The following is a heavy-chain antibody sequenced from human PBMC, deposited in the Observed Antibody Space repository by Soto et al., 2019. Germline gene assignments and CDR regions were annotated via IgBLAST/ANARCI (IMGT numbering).Heavy chain of an antibody. CDR2: ISAYNGNT. D-gene: IGHD2-15*01. CDR3: ARDDCSGGSCYRGGRFDP. CDR1: GYTFTSYG. J-gene: IGHJ5*02. Sequence: QVQLVQSGAEVKKPGASVKVFCKASGYTFTSYGISWGRQAPGQGLEWMGWISAYNGNTNYAQKLQGRVTMTTDTSTSTGYMELRSLRSDDTAVYYCARDDCSGGSCYRGGRFDPWGQGTLVTVFS. V-gene: IGHV1-18*01.